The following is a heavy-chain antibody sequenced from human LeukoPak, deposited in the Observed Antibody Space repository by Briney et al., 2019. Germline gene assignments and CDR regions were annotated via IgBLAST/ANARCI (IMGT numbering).Heavy chain of an antibody. D-gene: IGHD3-22*01. J-gene: IGHJ4*02. CDR2: ISHVGGT. V-gene: IGHV3-23*01. CDR3: AKDREYDDSCDYNG. CDR1: GFTFSDYA. Sequence: GALRLSCAASGFTFSDYAMSWVRQASEKGLEWVSTISHVGGTYYADSVRGRFTISRDDSKNMVYLQMDSLRAEDTAVYYCAKDREYDDSCDYNGWGQGTLVTVSS.